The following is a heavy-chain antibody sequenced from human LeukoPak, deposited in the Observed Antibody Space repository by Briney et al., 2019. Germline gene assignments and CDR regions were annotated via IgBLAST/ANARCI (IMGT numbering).Heavy chain of an antibody. Sequence: GGSLRLSCAASGFTFSSFAMNWVRQAPGKGLEWVSDISGSGGSTHFADSVKGRFTISRDNAKKTLYVQMNSLRAEDTAVYYCAKALENWGPYYYYGMDVWGQGTTVTVSS. CDR3: AKALENWGPYYYYGMDV. J-gene: IGHJ6*02. CDR1: GFTFSSFA. D-gene: IGHD7-27*01. CDR2: ISGSGGST. V-gene: IGHV3-23*01.